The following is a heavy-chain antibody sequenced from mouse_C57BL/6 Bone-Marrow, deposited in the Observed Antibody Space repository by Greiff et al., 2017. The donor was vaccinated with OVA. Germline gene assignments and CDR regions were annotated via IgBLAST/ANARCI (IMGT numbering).Heavy chain of an antibody. CDR2: ISNLAYSI. V-gene: IGHV5-15*01. CDR1: GFTFSDYG. D-gene: IGHD2-4*01. CDR3: ARQGRYDYDEDFDY. Sequence: EVQVVESGGGLVQPGGSLKLSCAASGFTFSDYGMAWVRQAPRKGPEWVAFISNLAYSIYYADTVTGRFTISRENAKNTLYLEMSSLRSEDTAMYYCARQGRYDYDEDFDYWGQGTTLTVSS. J-gene: IGHJ2*01.